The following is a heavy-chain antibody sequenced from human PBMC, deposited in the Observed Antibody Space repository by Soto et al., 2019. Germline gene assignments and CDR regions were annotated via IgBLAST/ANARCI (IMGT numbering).Heavy chain of an antibody. Sequence: EVQLVEFGGGLVQPGGSLRLSCAASGFTFRSYWMHWVRQAPGKGLVWVSRISPDGSSTSYADSVKGRFTISRDNAKNTLFLQMNSLRAEDTAVYYCARDLATAPDYWGQGTLVTVSS. J-gene: IGHJ4*02. CDR3: ARDLATAPDY. V-gene: IGHV3-74*01. D-gene: IGHD6-13*01. CDR1: GFTFRSYW. CDR2: ISPDGSST.